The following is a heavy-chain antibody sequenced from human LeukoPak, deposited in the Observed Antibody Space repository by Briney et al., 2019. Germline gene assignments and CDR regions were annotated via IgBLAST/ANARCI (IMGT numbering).Heavy chain of an antibody. Sequence: SETLSLTCTVSGGSLSSGDYYWSWIRQPPGKGLEWIGYIYYSGSTYYNPSLKSRVTISVDTSKNQFSLKLSSVTAADTAVYYCARISRYYYYMDVWGKGTTVTVSS. CDR3: ARISRYYYYMDV. CDR2: IYYSGST. V-gene: IGHV4-30-4*08. CDR1: GGSLSSGDYY. J-gene: IGHJ6*03.